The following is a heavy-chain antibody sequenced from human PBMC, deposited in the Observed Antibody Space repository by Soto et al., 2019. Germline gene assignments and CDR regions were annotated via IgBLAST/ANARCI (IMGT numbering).Heavy chain of an antibody. J-gene: IGHJ3*02. D-gene: IGHD6-19*01. CDR3: ARGWYGAFDI. V-gene: IGHV3-74*01. Sequence: EVQLVESGGGLVQPGGSLRLSCAASGFTFSSYWMHWDRQAPGKGLVWVSHIDSDGSGTIYADSVKGRFTTSRDNAKNTLYLQMNSLRAEDTAVYYCARGWYGAFDIWGQGTMVTVSS. CDR2: IDSDGSGT. CDR1: GFTFSSYW.